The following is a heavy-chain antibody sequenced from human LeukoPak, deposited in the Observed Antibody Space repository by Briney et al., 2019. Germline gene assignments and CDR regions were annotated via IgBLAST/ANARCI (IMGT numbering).Heavy chain of an antibody. Sequence: SETLSLTCAVYGGSFSGYYWSWIRQPPGKGLEWIGEINHSGSTNYNPSLKNRVTISVDTSKNQFSLKLSSVTAADTAVYYCARPYSSSSAWAKDVWGKGTTVTVS. CDR3: ARPYSSSSAWAKDV. V-gene: IGHV4-34*01. CDR1: GGSFSGYY. CDR2: INHSGST. D-gene: IGHD6-6*01. J-gene: IGHJ6*03.